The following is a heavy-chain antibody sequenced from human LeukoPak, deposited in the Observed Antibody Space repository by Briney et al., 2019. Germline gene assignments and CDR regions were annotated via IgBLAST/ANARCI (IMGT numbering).Heavy chain of an antibody. CDR2: IWYDGSDK. D-gene: IGHD3-10*01. CDR1: GFTFSSYG. V-gene: IGHV3-33*01. CDR3: ARGRVVIPEGPDY. J-gene: IGHJ4*02. Sequence: GGSLRLSCAASGFTFSSYGMHWVRQAPGKGLEWAALIWYDGSDKYYADSVKGRFTISRDNSKNTLHLQMNSLRAEDTAVYYCARGRVVIPEGPDYWGQGTLVTVSS.